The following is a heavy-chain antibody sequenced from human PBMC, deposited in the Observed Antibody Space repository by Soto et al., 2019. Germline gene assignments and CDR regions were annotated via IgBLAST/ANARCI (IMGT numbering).Heavy chain of an antibody. CDR1: GYTFTSHD. Sequence: QVQLVQSGAEVKKPGASVKVSCKASGYTFTSHDINWVRQPTGQGLEWMGWMNPNSANTGYAQKFQGRVTMTRNTPIDTAYMELSSLRFEDTAVYYCVLFGDYDVGTSSWGQGTLVTVSS. CDR2: MNPNSANT. V-gene: IGHV1-8*01. CDR3: VLFGDYDVGTSS. J-gene: IGHJ5*02. D-gene: IGHD4-17*01.